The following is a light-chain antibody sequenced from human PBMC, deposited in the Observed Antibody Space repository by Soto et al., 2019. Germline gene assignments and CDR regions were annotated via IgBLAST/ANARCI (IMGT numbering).Light chain of an antibody. J-gene: IGKJ4*02. Sequence: EIVLTQSPDTLSLSPAERASLSGRASQGFSSSHFDRYQQKPGQAPRLLIYGASSRATGTTDRFSGSGSWTDFTLTIKSLEPESVAGSYCEPYGSSPHTFGGGTKV. CDR3: EPYGSSPHT. V-gene: IGKV3-20*01. CDR2: GAS. CDR1: QGFSSSH.